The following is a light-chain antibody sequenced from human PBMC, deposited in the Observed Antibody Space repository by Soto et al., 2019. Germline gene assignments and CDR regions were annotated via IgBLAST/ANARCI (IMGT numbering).Light chain of an antibody. CDR2: GAS. Sequence: EIVLTQSPDTLSLSPGDRAALSCRASQSIDSTYLAWYQQKPGQSPRLLIYGASTRATDIPDRFTGRGSGTDFTLTISRPEPEDFAVYYCQQYGISPRTFGQGTKVEIK. CDR3: QQYGISPRT. CDR1: QSIDSTY. V-gene: IGKV3-20*01. J-gene: IGKJ1*01.